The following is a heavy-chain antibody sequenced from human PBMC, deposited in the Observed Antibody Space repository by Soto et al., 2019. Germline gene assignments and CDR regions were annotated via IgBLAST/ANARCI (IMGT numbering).Heavy chain of an antibody. CDR1: GFTFSNYA. D-gene: IGHD6-13*01. J-gene: IGHJ4*02. Sequence: EVQLLESGGGLVQPGGSLRLSCAASGFTFSNYAVTWVRQAPGKGLEWVSTISGSGGSTYYADSVKGRFTISRDNSKNTLHLQMSSLRAEDTAVYYGAKDQGSSWYEIDYWGQGTLVTVSS. V-gene: IGHV3-23*01. CDR3: AKDQGSSWYEIDY. CDR2: ISGSGGST.